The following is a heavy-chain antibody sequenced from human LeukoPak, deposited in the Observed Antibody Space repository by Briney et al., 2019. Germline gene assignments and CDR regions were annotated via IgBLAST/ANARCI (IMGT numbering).Heavy chain of an antibody. J-gene: IGHJ4*02. CDR2: INPSGGST. CDR3: ARGHLFIVVVPAAEYYFDY. Sequence: ASVKVSCKASGYTFTSYYMHWVRQAPGQGLEWMGIINPSGGSTSYAQKFQGRVTMTRDTSTSTVYMELSSLRSEDTAVYYCARGHLFIVVVPAAEYYFDYWGQGTLVTVSS. CDR1: GYTFTSYY. D-gene: IGHD2-2*01. V-gene: IGHV1-46*01.